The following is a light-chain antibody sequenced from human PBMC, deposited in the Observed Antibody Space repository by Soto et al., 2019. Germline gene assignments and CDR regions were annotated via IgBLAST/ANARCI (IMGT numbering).Light chain of an antibody. V-gene: IGKV2-24*01. J-gene: IGKJ2*01. CDR2: EIS. Sequence: DIVMTQTPLSSPVTLGQPASISCRSSQGLVHSDGNTYLSWLQQRPGQPPRLLIYEISNRFSGVPDRFSGSGAGTDFTLNISRVEAEDVGIYYCMQATQFPYTFSQGTKLEIK. CDR3: MQATQFPYT. CDR1: QGLVHSDGNTY.